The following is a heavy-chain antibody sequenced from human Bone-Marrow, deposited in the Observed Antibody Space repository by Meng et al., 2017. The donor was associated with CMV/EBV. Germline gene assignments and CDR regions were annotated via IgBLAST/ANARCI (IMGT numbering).Heavy chain of an antibody. V-gene: IGHV4-4*02. J-gene: IGHJ5*02. CDR3: ARVLSGWLDP. Sequence: GSLRLSCAVSGGSISSSNWWSWVRQPPGKGLEWIGDIYNSGSTNYNPSLQSRVIISVDTSKNQFSLKVRSVIAADTAVYYCARVLSGWLDPWGQGTLVTVSS. CDR2: IYNSGST. CDR1: GGSISSSNW.